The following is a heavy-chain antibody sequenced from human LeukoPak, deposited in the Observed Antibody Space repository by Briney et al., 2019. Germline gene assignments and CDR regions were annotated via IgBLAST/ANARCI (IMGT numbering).Heavy chain of an antibody. V-gene: IGHV1-69*13. CDR2: IIPIFGTA. Sequence: SVKVSCKASGGTFSSYAISWVRQAPGQGLEWMGGIIPIFGTANYAQKFQGRVTITADESTSTAYMELSSLRSEDTAVYYCARGPSTGYSSSWYPFDYWGQGTLVTVSS. D-gene: IGHD6-13*01. CDR3: ARGPSTGYSSSWYPFDY. J-gene: IGHJ4*02. CDR1: GGTFSSYA.